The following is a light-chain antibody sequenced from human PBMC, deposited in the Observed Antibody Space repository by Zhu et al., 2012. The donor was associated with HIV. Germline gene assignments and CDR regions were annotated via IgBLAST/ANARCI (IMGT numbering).Light chain of an antibody. CDR1: QSISRW. CDR3: QQYDTYWT. CDR2: KAS. J-gene: IGKJ1*01. Sequence: DIQMTQSPSTLSASVGDRVTITCRASQSISRWSAWYQQKPGRAPKLLIYKASSSESGVPSRFSGSGSGTEFTLTINSLQPDDFATYYCQQYDTYWTFGQGTKVEIK. V-gene: IGKV1-5*03.